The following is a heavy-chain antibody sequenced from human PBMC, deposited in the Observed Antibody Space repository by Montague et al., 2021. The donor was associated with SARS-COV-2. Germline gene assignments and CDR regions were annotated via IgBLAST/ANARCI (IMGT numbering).Heavy chain of an antibody. CDR1: SDSISSRSYC. CDR3: ARRRDGSTVVSPAVFDL. CDR2: ICYGGST. J-gene: IGHJ3*01. D-gene: IGHD4-23*01. Sequence: SETLSLTCSVSSDSISSRSYCWAWIRQSPGKGLEWIGNICYGGSTYYNPSLRSRVVMSAETSKSQFSLKLYSVTAADTSIYYCARRRDGSTVVSPAVFDLWGQGTMVIVSS. V-gene: IGHV4-39*01.